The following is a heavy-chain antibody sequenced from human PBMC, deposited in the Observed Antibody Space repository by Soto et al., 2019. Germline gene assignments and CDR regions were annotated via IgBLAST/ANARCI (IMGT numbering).Heavy chain of an antibody. D-gene: IGHD6-19*01. V-gene: IGHV1-69*13. J-gene: IGHJ6*01. CDR2: ITPMFGTA. CDR1: GGSFSNYV. CDR3: ARGGCHYYYPQAV. Sequence: SVRVSCKASGGSFSNYVISWVRQAPGQGLEWMGEITPMFGTANYAQRFQGRVTITADESTSTGYMEVSSLRSEDTAVYYCARGGCHYYYPQAVWGQGTSDIGSS.